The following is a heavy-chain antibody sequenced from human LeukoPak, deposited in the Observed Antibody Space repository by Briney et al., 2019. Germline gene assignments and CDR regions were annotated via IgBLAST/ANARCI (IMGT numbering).Heavy chain of an antibody. CDR2: ISSSSSTI. D-gene: IGHD6-13*01. CDR1: GFTFSSYS. J-gene: IGHJ3*02. CDR3: AKCPGYSNSWYESGTFDI. V-gene: IGHV3-48*01. Sequence: GGSLRLSCAASGFTFSSYSMNWVRQAPGKGLEWVSYISSSSSTIYYADSVKGRFTISRDNSKNTLYLQMNSLRAEDTAVYYCAKCPGYSNSWYESGTFDIWGQGTMVTVSS.